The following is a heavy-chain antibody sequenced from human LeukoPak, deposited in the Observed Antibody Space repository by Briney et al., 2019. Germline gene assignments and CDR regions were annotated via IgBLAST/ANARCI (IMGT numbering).Heavy chain of an antibody. V-gene: IGHV1-2*02. J-gene: IGHJ4*02. CDR2: INPNSGGT. Sequence: ASVKVSCKASGYTFTGYYMHWVRQAPGQGLEWMGWINPNSGGTNYAQKFQGRVTMTRDTSISTAYMELSRLRSEDTAVYYCATTPLYCSSTSCYYFDYWGQGTLVTVSS. CDR1: GYTFTGYY. CDR3: ATTPLYCSSTSCYYFDY. D-gene: IGHD2-2*01.